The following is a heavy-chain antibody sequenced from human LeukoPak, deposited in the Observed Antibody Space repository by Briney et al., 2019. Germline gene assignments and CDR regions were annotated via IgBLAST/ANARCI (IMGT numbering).Heavy chain of an antibody. D-gene: IGHD3-22*01. CDR2: ISWNSGSI. CDR1: GFTFDDYA. Sequence: GGSLRLSCAASGFTFDDYAMHWVRQAPGKGLEWVSGISWNSGSIGYADSVKGRFTISRDNSKNTLYLQMNSLRAEDTAVYYCAKDLHVSDYYDSSGYYPGYWGQGTLVTVSS. V-gene: IGHV3-9*01. CDR3: AKDLHVSDYYDSSGYYPGY. J-gene: IGHJ4*02.